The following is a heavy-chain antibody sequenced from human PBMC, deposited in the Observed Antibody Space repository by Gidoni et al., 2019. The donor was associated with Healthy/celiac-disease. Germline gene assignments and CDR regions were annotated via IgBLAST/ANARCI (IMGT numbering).Heavy chain of an antibody. J-gene: IGHJ4*02. Sequence: GCSISSSSYYWGWIRQPPGKGLEWIGSIYYSGSTYYNPTLKDRVTISVDTSKNKFSLKLSLVTAADTAVYYCARLSAYYYDSRAEKGFDYWGQGTLVTVSS. CDR2: IYYSGST. CDR1: GCSISSSSYY. CDR3: ARLSAYYYDSRAEKGFDY. D-gene: IGHD3-22*01. V-gene: IGHV4-39*01.